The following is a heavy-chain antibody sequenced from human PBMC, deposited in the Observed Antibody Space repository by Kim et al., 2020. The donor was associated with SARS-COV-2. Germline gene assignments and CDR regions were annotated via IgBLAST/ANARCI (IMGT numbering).Heavy chain of an antibody. D-gene: IGHD5-12*01. CDR3: ARGGYGDYDYYGTGV. Sequence: ASVKVSCKASGYSFSQDGMHWVRQAPGHSLEWMGWIDAGNGNTKYSQKFQGRVTMTRDTSASTAYMEMNSLRYEDTAVYYCARGGYGDYDYYGTGVWGQGTTVTVSS. CDR1: GYSFSQDG. V-gene: IGHV1-3*01. CDR2: IDAGNGNT. J-gene: IGHJ6*02.